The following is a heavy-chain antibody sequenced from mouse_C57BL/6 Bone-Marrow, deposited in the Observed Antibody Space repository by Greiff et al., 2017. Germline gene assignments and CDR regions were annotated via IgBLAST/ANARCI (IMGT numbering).Heavy chain of an antibody. CDR1: GYTFTSYW. Sequence: QVQLQQPGAELVKPGASVKLSCKASGYTFTSYWMHWVKQRPGQGLEWIGMIHPNSGSTNYNEKFKSKATLTVDKSSSTAYMQLSSLTSEDSAVYDCALYDYDETPYAMDYWGQGTSVTVSS. CDR3: ALYDYDETPYAMDY. D-gene: IGHD2-4*01. J-gene: IGHJ4*01. V-gene: IGHV1-64*01. CDR2: IHPNSGST.